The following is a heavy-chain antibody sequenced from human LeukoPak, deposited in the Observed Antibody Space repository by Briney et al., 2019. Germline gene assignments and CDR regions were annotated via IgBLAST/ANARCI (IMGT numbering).Heavy chain of an antibody. Sequence: SETLSLTCTVSGGSISSYYWSWIRQPPGKGLEWIGYIYYSGSTNYNPSLKSRVTISVDTSKNQFSLKLSSVTAADTAVYYCARVRRGYSGYDYWFDPWGQGTLVTVSS. V-gene: IGHV4-59*01. D-gene: IGHD5-12*01. CDR3: ARVRRGYSGYDYWFDP. CDR1: GGSISSYY. CDR2: IYYSGST. J-gene: IGHJ5*02.